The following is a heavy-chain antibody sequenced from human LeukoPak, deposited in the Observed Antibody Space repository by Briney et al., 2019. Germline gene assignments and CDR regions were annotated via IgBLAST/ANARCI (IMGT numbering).Heavy chain of an antibody. CDR3: ARGRPHGNDY. CDR1: GFTVDSNY. CDR2: IASDGSST. D-gene: IGHD4-23*01. Sequence: GGSLRLSCAASGFTVDSNYLSWVRQAPGKGLVWVSRIASDGSSTTYADSVKGRFSISRDNAKNTLYLQMNSLRVEDTAVYYCARGRPHGNDYWGQGTLVTVSS. V-gene: IGHV3-74*01. J-gene: IGHJ4*02.